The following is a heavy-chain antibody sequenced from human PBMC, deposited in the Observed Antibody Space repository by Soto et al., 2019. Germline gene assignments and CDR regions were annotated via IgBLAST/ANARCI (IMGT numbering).Heavy chain of an antibody. CDR2: IGGSSGST. CDR3: AKPGYSSGWPY. V-gene: IGHV3-23*01. CDR1: GCNFSSYC. Sequence: GVSMRLSCAAAGCNFSSYCGNWVSKAPGKGLEWVSDIGGSSGSTYYADSVKGRFTISRDNSKNTLYLQMNSLRAEDTAVYYCAKPGYSSGWPYWGQGTLVTVSS. D-gene: IGHD6-19*01. J-gene: IGHJ4*02.